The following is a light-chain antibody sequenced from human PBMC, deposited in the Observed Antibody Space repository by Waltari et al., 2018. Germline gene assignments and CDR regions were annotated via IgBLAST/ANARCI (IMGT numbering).Light chain of an antibody. CDR2: RNN. Sequence: QSVLTQPPSASGTPGQRVTISCSGSSSNIGSYYVYWYQQLSGTAPKLLIYRNNGRPSGVPDRFSGSKSGTSASLAITGLRSEDEAHYYCVTWDDSLTGWVFGGGTKLAVL. CDR3: VTWDDSLTGWV. V-gene: IGLV1-47*01. CDR1: SSNIGSYY. J-gene: IGLJ3*02.